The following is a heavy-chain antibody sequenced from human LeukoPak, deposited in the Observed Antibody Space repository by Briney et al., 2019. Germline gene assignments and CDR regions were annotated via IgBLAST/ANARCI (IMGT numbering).Heavy chain of an antibody. CDR1: GFTVSSNY. D-gene: IGHD4-17*01. J-gene: IGHJ6*03. V-gene: IGHV3-66*02. CDR2: IYSGGST. CDR3: AKDPGMTTVTNYYYYYYMDV. Sequence: GGSLRLSCAASGFTVSSNYMSWVRQAPGKGLEWVSVIYSGGSTYYADSVKGRFTISRDNSKNTLYLQMNSLRAEDTAVYYCAKDPGMTTVTNYYYYYYMDVWGKGTTVTVSS.